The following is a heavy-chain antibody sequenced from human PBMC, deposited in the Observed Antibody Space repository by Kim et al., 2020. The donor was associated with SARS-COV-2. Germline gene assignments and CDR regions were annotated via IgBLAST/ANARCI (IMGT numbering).Heavy chain of an antibody. J-gene: IGHJ2*01. CDR3: ARDCGGACSWV. CDR1: GGSISSDY. D-gene: IGHD2-21*02. Sequence: SETLSLTCAVSGGSISSDYWAWIRQTAGKGLEWIGRIYGSGSTSYNPSLKSRVAMSADMSSNELSLKRSSVSAADTAVYYCARDCGGACSWVWGRGTLVTVSS. CDR2: IYGSGST. V-gene: IGHV4-4*07.